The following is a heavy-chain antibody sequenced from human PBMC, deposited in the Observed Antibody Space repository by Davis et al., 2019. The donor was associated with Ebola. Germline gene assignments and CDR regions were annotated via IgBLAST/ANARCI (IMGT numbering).Heavy chain of an antibody. J-gene: IGHJ6*02. D-gene: IGHD3-10*01. CDR3: ARGYGSGSYYYYGMDV. Sequence: GESLKISCAASGFTFDDFAMHWVRQRPGKGLEWVAVIWYDGSNKYYADSVKGRFTISRDNSKNTLYLQMNSLRAEDTAVYYCARGYGSGSYYYYGMDVWGQGTTVTVSS. CDR1: GFTFDDFA. CDR2: IWYDGSNK. V-gene: IGHV3-33*08.